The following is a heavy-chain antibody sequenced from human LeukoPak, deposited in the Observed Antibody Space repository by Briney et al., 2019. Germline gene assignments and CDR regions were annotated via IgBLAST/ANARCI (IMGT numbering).Heavy chain of an antibody. CDR1: GFTVSSNY. V-gene: IGHV3-53*01. CDR2: IYSGGST. Sequence: PGGSLRLSCAASGFTVSSNYMSWVRQAPGKGLEWISIIYSGGSTYYADSVKGRFTVSRDNSKNTLYLQMNSLRAEDTAVYYCAKTHDSSGSRLDYWGQETLVTVSS. D-gene: IGHD3-22*01. CDR3: AKTHDSSGSRLDY. J-gene: IGHJ4*02.